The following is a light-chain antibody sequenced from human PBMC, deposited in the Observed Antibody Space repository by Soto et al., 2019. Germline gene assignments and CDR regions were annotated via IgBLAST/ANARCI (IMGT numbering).Light chain of an antibody. J-gene: IGKJ5*01. CDR1: ESVSSN. CDR2: GAS. V-gene: IGKV3-15*01. Sequence: MTQSPSTLSVSPGERATLSCRASESVSSNLAWYQHKPGQAPRLLIRGASTRATGIPATFSGSGSETEFTLTIRSLQSEDIAVYYCQQYHNWPLTFGQGTRLEI. CDR3: QQYHNWPLT.